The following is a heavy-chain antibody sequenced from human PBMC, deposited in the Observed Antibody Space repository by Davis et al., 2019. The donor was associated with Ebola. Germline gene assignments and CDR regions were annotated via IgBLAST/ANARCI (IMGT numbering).Heavy chain of an antibody. J-gene: IGHJ4*02. D-gene: IGHD4-11*01. Sequence: GESLKISCAASGFTLSDPTIHWVRQASGKGLEWVGRIRSKSKGYATAYAASVKGRFTISRDDSENTSYLQMNSLKTEDTAVYYCTRLGDYSDYGGHYWGQGTLVTVSS. V-gene: IGHV3-73*01. CDR2: IRSKSKGYAT. CDR3: TRLGDYSDYGGHY. CDR1: GFTLSDPT.